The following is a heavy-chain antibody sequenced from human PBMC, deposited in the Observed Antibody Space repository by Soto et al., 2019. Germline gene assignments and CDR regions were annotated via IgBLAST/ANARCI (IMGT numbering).Heavy chain of an antibody. Sequence: GGSLRLSCAASGFTFSSYAMSWVRQAPGKGLEWVSSISGSGGTTDYADSVKGRFTISRDNSENTLYLQMNSLKTEDTAVYYCTSYIAVAGTNFDYWGQGTLVTVSS. CDR1: GFTFSSYA. V-gene: IGHV3-23*01. CDR3: TSYIAVAGTNFDY. CDR2: ISGSGGTT. J-gene: IGHJ4*02. D-gene: IGHD6-19*01.